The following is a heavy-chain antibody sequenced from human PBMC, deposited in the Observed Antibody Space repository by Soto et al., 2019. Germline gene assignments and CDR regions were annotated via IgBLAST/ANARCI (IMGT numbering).Heavy chain of an antibody. Sequence: GGSLRLSCAASGFIFSSHWMTWVRQAPGKGLEWVATIKQDGSEKYYVDSVKGRFTISRDNAKNSLYLQMNSLRAEDTAVYYCARDSSGFWSGYQGFWGQGTLVTV. CDR2: IKQDGSEK. V-gene: IGHV3-7*03. D-gene: IGHD3-3*01. CDR1: GFIFSSHW. J-gene: IGHJ4*02. CDR3: ARDSSGFWSGYQGF.